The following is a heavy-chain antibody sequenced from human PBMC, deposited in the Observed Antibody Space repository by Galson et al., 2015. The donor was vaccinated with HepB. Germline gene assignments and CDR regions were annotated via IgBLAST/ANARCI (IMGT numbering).Heavy chain of an antibody. CDR2: IDPSDSYT. Sequence: QSGAEVKKPGESLRISCKGSGYSFTSYWISWVRQMPGKGLEWMGRIDPSDSYTNYSPSFQGHVTISADKSISTAYLQWSSLKASDTAMYYCARQGHSSSWTENWFDPWGQGTLVTVSS. D-gene: IGHD6-13*01. CDR3: ARQGHSSSWTENWFDP. CDR1: GYSFTSYW. J-gene: IGHJ5*02. V-gene: IGHV5-10-1*01.